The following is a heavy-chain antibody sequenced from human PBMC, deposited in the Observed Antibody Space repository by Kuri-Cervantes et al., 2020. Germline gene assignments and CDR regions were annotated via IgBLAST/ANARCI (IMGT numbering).Heavy chain of an antibody. V-gene: IGHV4-59*08. Sequence: ESLKISCTVSGGSISSYYWSWIRQPPRKGLEWIGYIYYSGSTYYNPSLKSRVTISVDTSKNQFSLKLSSVTAADTAVYYCASFAGGRAYFDYWGQGTLVTVSS. CDR2: IYYSGST. D-gene: IGHD1-26*01. J-gene: IGHJ4*02. CDR3: ASFAGGRAYFDY. CDR1: GGSISSYY.